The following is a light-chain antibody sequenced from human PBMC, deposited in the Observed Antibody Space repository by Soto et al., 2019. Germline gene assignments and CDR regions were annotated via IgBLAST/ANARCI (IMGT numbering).Light chain of an antibody. J-gene: IGKJ2*01. CDR2: KVS. CDR1: QSLVYSDGNTY. CDR3: MQGTHWPYT. V-gene: IGKV2-30*01. Sequence: DVVMTQSPLSLPVTLGQPASISCRSSQSLVYSDGNTYLSWFQQRPGQSPRRLIYKVSNRDSGVPDRLSGSGSATDFTLKISRVEAEDVAVYYCMQGTHWPYTFGQGTKLEI.